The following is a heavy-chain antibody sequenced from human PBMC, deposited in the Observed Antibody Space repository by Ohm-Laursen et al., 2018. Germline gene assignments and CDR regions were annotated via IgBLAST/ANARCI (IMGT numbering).Heavy chain of an antibody. V-gene: IGHV4-59*11. CDR3: ARESGRTGNPYDH. J-gene: IGHJ4*02. CDR2: IYYSGGP. Sequence: GTLSLTCAVSGGSLTDHYWSWFRQPPGKGLEWIGYIYYSGGPNYSPSLKSRVTISVDTSKNQFSLKLSSVTAADTAVYYCARESGRTGNPYDHWGQGTLVTVSS. D-gene: IGHD7-27*01. CDR1: GGSLTDHY.